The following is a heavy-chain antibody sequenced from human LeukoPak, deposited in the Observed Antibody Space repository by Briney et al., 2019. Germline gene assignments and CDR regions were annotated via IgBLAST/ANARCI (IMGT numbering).Heavy chain of an antibody. V-gene: IGHV3-33*01. D-gene: IGHD3-22*01. CDR2: IWFDGSNK. CDR3: ARGPGDDSSGYSVEYFQH. J-gene: IGHJ1*01. Sequence: GRSLRLSCAASGFTFSNYGMHWVRQAPGKGLQWVAVIWFDGSNKYYADSVKGRFTISRDNSENTLYLQMNSLRAEDTAVYYCARGPGDDSSGYSVEYFQHWGQGTLVTVSS. CDR1: GFTFSNYG.